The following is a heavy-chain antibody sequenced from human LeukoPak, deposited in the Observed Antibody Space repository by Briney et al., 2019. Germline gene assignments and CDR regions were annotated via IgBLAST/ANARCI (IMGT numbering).Heavy chain of an antibody. CDR1: GVTFSSHG. CDR2: ISGSGYNT. CDR3: ARGGISVAGGFDY. J-gene: IGHJ4*02. V-gene: IGHV3-21*01. Sequence: GGSLRLSCAASGVTFSSHGMSWVRQAPGKGLEWVSTISGSGYNTYYADSVKGRFTISRDNAKNSLYLQMNSLRAEDTAVYYCARGGISVAGGFDYWGQGTLVTVSS. D-gene: IGHD6-19*01.